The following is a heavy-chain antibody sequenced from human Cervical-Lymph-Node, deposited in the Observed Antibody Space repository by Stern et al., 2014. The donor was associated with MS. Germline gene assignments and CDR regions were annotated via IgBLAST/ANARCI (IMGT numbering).Heavy chain of an antibody. CDR2: IMLRLEV. CDR3: AREGGGFGKLIFALDL. Sequence: QVQLVQSGPEVKKSGSSVKVSCTASGGTFGHHGFSWVRQAPGHGLEWMGSIMLRLEVQTQEETFHGRVTMTADTSTNTAYLKLNSLRSEDTALYYCAREGGGFGKLIFALDLWGQGKVVTVSS. D-gene: IGHD3-16*01. J-gene: IGHJ3*01. CDR1: GGTFGHHG. V-gene: IGHV1-69*09.